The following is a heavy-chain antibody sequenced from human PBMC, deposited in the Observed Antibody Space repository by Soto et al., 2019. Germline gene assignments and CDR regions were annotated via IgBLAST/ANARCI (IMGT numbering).Heavy chain of an antibody. CDR2: ISPYNGNA. J-gene: IGHJ3*02. Sequence: ASVKVSCKASGYTFTTYGINWVRQAPGQGLEWMGWISPYNGNANYAQEFQGRVTMTTDTSTSQAYMEMRSLRSDDMAIYYCAWTTCEGGIGSSCYGVDTFDIWGQGTMVTVSS. CDR3: AWTTCEGGIGSSCYGVDTFDI. CDR1: GYTFTTYG. V-gene: IGHV1-18*03. D-gene: IGHD2-2*01.